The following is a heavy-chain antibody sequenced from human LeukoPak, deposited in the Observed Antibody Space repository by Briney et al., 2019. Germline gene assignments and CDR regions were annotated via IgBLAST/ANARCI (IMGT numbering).Heavy chain of an antibody. Sequence: PSETLSLTCAVYGGSFSGYYWSWIRQPPGKGLEWIGYIYYSGSTNYNPSLKSRVTISVDTSKNQFSLKLSSVTAADTAVYYCAIHSKTSYADYYYYMDVWGKGTTVTISS. V-gene: IGHV4-59*12. CDR3: AIHSKTSYADYYYYMDV. CDR1: GGSFSGYY. CDR2: IYYSGST. D-gene: IGHD3/OR15-3a*01. J-gene: IGHJ6*03.